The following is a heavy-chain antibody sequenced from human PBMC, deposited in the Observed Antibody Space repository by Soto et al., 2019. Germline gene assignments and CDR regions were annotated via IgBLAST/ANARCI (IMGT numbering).Heavy chain of an antibody. CDR1: GGSISSYY. CDR2: IYTSGST. J-gene: IGHJ5*02. V-gene: IGHV4-4*07. CDR3: ARGPDHRYCSSTSCHYPGGNWFDP. Sequence: SETLSLTCTVSGGSISSYYWGWIRQPAGKGLEWIGRIYTSGSTNYNPSLKSRVTMSVDTSKNQFSLKLSSVTAADTAVYYCARGPDHRYCSSTSCHYPGGNWFDPWGQGTLVTVSS. D-gene: IGHD2-2*01.